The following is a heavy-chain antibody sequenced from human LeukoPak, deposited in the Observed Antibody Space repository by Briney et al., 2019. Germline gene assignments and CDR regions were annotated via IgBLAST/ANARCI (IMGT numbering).Heavy chain of an antibody. V-gene: IGHV4-34*01. CDR2: INHSGST. CDR1: GGSFSGYY. J-gene: IGHJ4*02. CDR3: ARGGRYCSGGSCFQSLHDY. D-gene: IGHD2-15*01. Sequence: PSETLSLTCAVYGGSFSGYYWSWIRQPPGKGLEWIGEINHSGSTNYNPSLKSRVTISVDTSKNQFSPKLSSVTAADTAVYYCARGGRYCSGGSCFQSLHDYWGQGTLVTVSS.